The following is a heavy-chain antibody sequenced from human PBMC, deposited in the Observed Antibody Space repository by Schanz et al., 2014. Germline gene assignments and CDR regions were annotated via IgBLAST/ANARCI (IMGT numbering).Heavy chain of an antibody. V-gene: IGHV3-33*01. CDR3: ARANYRRKINFDY. CDR1: GFTFSSYG. J-gene: IGHJ4*02. Sequence: QVQLVESGGGVVQFGRSLRLSCVPSGFTFSSYGMHGVRQAPGKGLEWVAVIWYDENNKYYADSVKGRFTMSRDNSKNTLYLQMNSLRAEDTAVYYCARANYRRKINFDYWGRGTLVSVSS. CDR2: IWYDENNK. D-gene: IGHD3-10*01.